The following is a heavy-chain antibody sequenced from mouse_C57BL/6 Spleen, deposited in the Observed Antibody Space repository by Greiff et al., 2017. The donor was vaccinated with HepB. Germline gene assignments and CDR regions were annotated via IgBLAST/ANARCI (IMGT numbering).Heavy chain of an antibody. D-gene: IGHD3-2*02. Sequence: VHVKQSGAELVRPGASVKLSCTASGFNIKDDYMHWVKQRPEQGLEWIGWIDPENGDTEYASKFQGKATITADTSSNTAYLQLSSLTSEDTAVYYCTTGGSSGYSWFAYWGQGTLVTVSA. CDR3: TTGGSSGYSWFAY. V-gene: IGHV14-4*01. J-gene: IGHJ3*01. CDR2: IDPENGDT. CDR1: GFNIKDDY.